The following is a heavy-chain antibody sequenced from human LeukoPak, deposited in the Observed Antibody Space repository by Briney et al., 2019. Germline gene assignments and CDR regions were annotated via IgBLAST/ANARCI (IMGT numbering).Heavy chain of an antibody. D-gene: IGHD1-26*01. CDR1: GFTFSSYA. V-gene: IGHV3-30-3*01. CDR2: ISYDGSNK. Sequence: GGSLRLSCAASGFTFSSYAMHWVRQAPGKGLEWVAVISYDGSNKYYADSVKGRFTISRDNSKNTLYLQMNSLRAEDTAVYYCAREWGLGGAFDIWGQGTMVTVSS. J-gene: IGHJ3*02. CDR3: AREWGLGGAFDI.